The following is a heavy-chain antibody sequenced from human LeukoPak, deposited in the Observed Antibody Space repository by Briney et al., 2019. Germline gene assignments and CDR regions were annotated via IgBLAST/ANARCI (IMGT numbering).Heavy chain of an antibody. CDR2: ISGSGGST. J-gene: IGHJ4*02. Sequence: GGSVRLSCVGSGFTFSSYAMSWVRQAPGKGLHCVSAISGSGGSTYYADSVKGRFTISRDNSKNTLYLQMNSLRAEDTAVYYCARPPGTTVTTVFVYWGQGTLVTVSS. CDR1: GFTFSSYA. V-gene: IGHV3-23*01. CDR3: ARPPGTTVTTVFVY. D-gene: IGHD4-17*01.